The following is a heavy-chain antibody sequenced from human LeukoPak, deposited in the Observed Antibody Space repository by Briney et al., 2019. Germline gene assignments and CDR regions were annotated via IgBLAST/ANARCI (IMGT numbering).Heavy chain of an antibody. CDR1: GFTFSSYA. CDR3: AKVVDSSGWSSIPICDY. V-gene: IGHV3-23*01. CDR2: ISGSGGST. J-gene: IGHJ4*02. Sequence: PGGSLRLSCAASGFTFSSYAMSWVRQAPGKGLEWVSAISGSGGSTYYADSVKGRFTISRDNSKNTLYLQMNSLRAEDTAVYYCAKVVDSSGWSSIPICDYWGQGTLVTVSS. D-gene: IGHD6-19*01.